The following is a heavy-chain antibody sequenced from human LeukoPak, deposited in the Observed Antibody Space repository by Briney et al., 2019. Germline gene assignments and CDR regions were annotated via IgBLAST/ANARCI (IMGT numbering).Heavy chain of an antibody. V-gene: IGHV3-23*01. J-gene: IGHJ4*02. Sequence: PGGSLRLSCAASGFTFSSYAMSWVRQAPGKGLEWVSAISGSGGSTYYADSVKGRFTISRDNAKNSLYLQMHSLRAEDTAVYYCARGENYYDSSGYPFDYWGQGTLVTVSS. D-gene: IGHD3-22*01. CDR2: ISGSGGST. CDR1: GFTFSSYA. CDR3: ARGENYYDSSGYPFDY.